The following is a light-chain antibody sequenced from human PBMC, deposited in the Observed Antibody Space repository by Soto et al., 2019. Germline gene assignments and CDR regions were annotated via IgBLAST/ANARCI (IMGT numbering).Light chain of an antibody. CDR3: QHYNSYSEA. V-gene: IGKV1-5*03. Sequence: DIQMTQSPSTLSGSVGARVTITCRASQTISSWLAWYQQKPGKAPKLLIYKASTLKSGVPSRFSGSGSGTEFTLTISSLQPDDVATYDCQHYNSYSEAFGQGTKVELK. CDR1: QTISSW. CDR2: KAS. J-gene: IGKJ1*01.